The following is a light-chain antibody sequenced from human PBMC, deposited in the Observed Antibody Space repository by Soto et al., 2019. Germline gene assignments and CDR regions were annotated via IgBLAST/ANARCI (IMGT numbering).Light chain of an antibody. CDR2: GAS. CDR3: QQYDSSPLT. Sequence: EIVWTQSPGTLSLSPGERATVSCRASQSVSSSYLAWNQQKPGQAPRLLIYGASSRATGIPDRFSGSGSGTDFTLTISRLEPEDFAVYYCQQYDSSPLTFGGGTKVEIK. CDR1: QSVSSSY. J-gene: IGKJ4*01. V-gene: IGKV3-20*01.